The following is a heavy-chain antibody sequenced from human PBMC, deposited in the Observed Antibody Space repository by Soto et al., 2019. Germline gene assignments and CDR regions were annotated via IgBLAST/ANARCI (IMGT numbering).Heavy chain of an antibody. D-gene: IGHD3-10*01. CDR3: ARANPPTYYYGSGSYAYYYMDV. J-gene: IGHJ6*03. Sequence: GASVKVSCKASGYTFSSYAMHWVRQAPGQRLEWMGWINAGNGNTKYSQKFQGRVTITRDTSASTAYMELSGLRSEDTAVYYCARANPPTYYYGSGSYAYYYMDVWGKGTTVTVSS. CDR2: INAGNGNT. V-gene: IGHV1-3*01. CDR1: GYTFSSYA.